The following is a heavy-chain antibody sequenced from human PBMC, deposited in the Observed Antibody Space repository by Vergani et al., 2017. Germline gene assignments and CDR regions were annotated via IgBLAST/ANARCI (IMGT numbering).Heavy chain of an antibody. Sequence: QVQLQESGPGLVKPSQTLSLTCTVSGGSISSGSYYWSWIRQPAGKGLEWIGRIYTSGSTNYNPSLKSRVTMSVDTSKNQFYLKLSSVTAADTAVYYCARVGGYYDFWSGYYRADYYYYMDVWGKGTTVTVSS. CDR2: IYTSGST. CDR1: GGSISSGSYY. J-gene: IGHJ6*03. CDR3: ARVGGYYDFWSGYYRADYYYYMDV. V-gene: IGHV4-61*02. D-gene: IGHD3-3*01.